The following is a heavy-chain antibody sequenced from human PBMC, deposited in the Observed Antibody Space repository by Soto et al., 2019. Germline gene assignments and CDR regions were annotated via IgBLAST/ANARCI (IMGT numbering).Heavy chain of an antibody. D-gene: IGHD2-15*01. CDR2: ITPILGIA. CDR3: YYYYGMDV. Sequence: QVQLVQSGAEVKKPGSSVKVSCKASGGTFSSYSISWVRQARVQGLEWMGRITPILGIANYAQKFQGRVTIRSEDTAVYYGASADYTRVVVAATSAWYYYYGMDVWGQGTTVTVSS. V-gene: IGHV1-69*02. J-gene: IGHJ6*02. CDR1: GGTFSSYS.